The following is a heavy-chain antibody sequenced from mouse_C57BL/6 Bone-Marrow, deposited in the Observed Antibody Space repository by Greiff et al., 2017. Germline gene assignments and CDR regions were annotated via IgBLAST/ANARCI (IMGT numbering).Heavy chain of an antibody. V-gene: IGHV1-26*01. CDR1: GYTFTDYY. CDR2: INPNNGGT. D-gene: IGHD2-3*01. CDR3: ARLFYDGYSY. J-gene: IGHJ3*01. Sequence: EVQLQQSGPELVKPGASVKISCKASGYTFTDYYMNWVKQSNGKSLEWIGDINPNNGGTSYNQKFKGKATLTVDKSSSTAYMELRSLTSEDSAVYYCARLFYDGYSYWGQGTLVTVSA.